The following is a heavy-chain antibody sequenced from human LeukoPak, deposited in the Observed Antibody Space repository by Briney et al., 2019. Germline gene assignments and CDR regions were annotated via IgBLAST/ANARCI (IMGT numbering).Heavy chain of an antibody. D-gene: IGHD7-27*01. J-gene: IGHJ6*03. V-gene: IGHV1-8*01. CDR1: GYTFTSYD. CDR2: MNPNSGNT. Sequence: ASVKVCSTASGYTFTSYDINWVRQATGQGIEWMGWMNPNSGNTGYAQKLQCRVTMTRNTSISTAYMELSSLRSEDTAVYDWARSLGGYYYYYMDVWGKGATVTVSS. CDR3: ARSLGGYYYYYMDV.